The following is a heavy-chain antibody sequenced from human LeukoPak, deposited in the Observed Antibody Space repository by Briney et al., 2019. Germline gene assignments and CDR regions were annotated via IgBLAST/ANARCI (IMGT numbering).Heavy chain of an antibody. Sequence: PGRSLRLSCAASGFTFSSYGMHWVRQAPGKGLEWVTAIWYDGSNKYYADPVKGRFTISRDNSKNTLYLQMNSLRAEDTAVYYGARDRKSSSWYGATFDYWGQGTLVTVSS. D-gene: IGHD6-13*01. J-gene: IGHJ4*02. CDR3: ARDRKSSSWYGATFDY. V-gene: IGHV3-33*01. CDR2: IWYDGSNK. CDR1: GFTFSSYG.